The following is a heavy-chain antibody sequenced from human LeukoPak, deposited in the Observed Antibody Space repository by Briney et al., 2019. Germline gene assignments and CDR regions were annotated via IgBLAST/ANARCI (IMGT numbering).Heavy chain of an antibody. CDR2: ISGSGGST. CDR1: GFTFSSYA. CDR3: AQVGPPKQWIQLWLLN. V-gene: IGHV3-23*01. Sequence: GGSLRLSCAASGFTFSSYAMSWVRQAPGKGLEWVSAISGSGGSTYYADSVKGRCTISRDNSKNTLYLQMNSLRAEDTAVYYCAQVGPPKQWIQLWLLNWGQGTLVTVSS. D-gene: IGHD5-18*01. J-gene: IGHJ4*02.